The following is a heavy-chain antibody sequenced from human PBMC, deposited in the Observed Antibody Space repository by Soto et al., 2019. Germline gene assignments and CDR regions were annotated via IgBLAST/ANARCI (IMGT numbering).Heavy chain of an antibody. Sequence: ASVKVSCKASGYTFTSYAMHWVRQAPGQRLEWMGWINAGNGNTKYSQKFQGRVTITRDTSASTAYMELSSLRSEDTAVYYCASNIRDYYDGSGDFNFDYWGQGTLVTVSS. D-gene: IGHD3-22*01. CDR1: GYTFTSYA. CDR2: INAGNGNT. J-gene: IGHJ4*02. V-gene: IGHV1-3*01. CDR3: ASNIRDYYDGSGDFNFDY.